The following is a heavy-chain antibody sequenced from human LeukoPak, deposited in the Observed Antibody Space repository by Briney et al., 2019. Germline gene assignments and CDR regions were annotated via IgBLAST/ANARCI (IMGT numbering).Heavy chain of an antibody. Sequence: ASVKVSRKASGYTFTSYGISWVRQAPGQGLEWMGWISAYNGNTNYAQKLQGRVTMTTDTSTSTAYMELRSLRSDDTAVYYCARAMVRGVIGPLDAFDIWGQGTMVTVSS. J-gene: IGHJ3*02. CDR2: ISAYNGNT. D-gene: IGHD3-10*01. CDR1: GYTFTSYG. V-gene: IGHV1-18*01. CDR3: ARAMVRGVIGPLDAFDI.